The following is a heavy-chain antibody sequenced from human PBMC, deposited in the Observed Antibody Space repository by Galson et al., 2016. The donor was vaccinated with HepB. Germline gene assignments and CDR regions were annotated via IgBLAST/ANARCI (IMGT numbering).Heavy chain of an antibody. V-gene: IGHV6-1*01. CDR1: GDSVSSKSAA. J-gene: IGHJ4*02. D-gene: IGHD3-22*01. Sequence: CAISGDSVSSKSAAWNWIRQSPSRGLEWLGRTYYRSKWYSDYAVSLKSRISIKPDTSKTQFSLQLNSVTPEDTAVYYCASDAKSVDSSGSNLYYWGQGTLATVSS. CDR3: ASDAKSVDSSGSNLYY. CDR2: TYYRSKWYS.